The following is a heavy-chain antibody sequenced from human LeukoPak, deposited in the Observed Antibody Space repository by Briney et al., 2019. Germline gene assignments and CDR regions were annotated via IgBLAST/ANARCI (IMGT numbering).Heavy chain of an antibody. Sequence: GGSLRLSCAAPGFTFRDYYMTWIRQAPGKGLEWISYISRSCDTLYYADSVEGRFTISRDNAKNSLYLQMNSLRAEDTAVYYCARDLGRTFDYWGQGTLVTVSS. CDR1: GFTFRDYY. V-gene: IGHV3-11*04. J-gene: IGHJ4*02. CDR2: ISRSCDTL. CDR3: ARDLGRTFDY. D-gene: IGHD3/OR15-3a*01.